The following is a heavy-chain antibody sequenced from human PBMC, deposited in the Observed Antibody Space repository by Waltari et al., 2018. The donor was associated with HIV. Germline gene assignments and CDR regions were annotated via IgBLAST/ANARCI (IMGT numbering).Heavy chain of an antibody. D-gene: IGHD2-15*01. Sequence: QVQLVQSGAEVKKPGSSVKVSCKASGGTFNNYAITWVRQAPGQGLEWMGGIIPVFGTTNYAQKFQGRLTIIADESTSTGYMELNSLRSEDTAVYYCARMATVVDWYFDLWGRGTLVTVSS. CDR2: IIPVFGTT. CDR3: ARMATVVDWYFDL. J-gene: IGHJ2*01. CDR1: GGTFNNYA. V-gene: IGHV1-69*01.